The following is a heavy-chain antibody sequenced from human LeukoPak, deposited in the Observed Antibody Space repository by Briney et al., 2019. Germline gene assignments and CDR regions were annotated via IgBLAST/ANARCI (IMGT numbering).Heavy chain of an antibody. D-gene: IGHD3-22*01. CDR1: GGSISSSSYY. CDR2: IYYSGTT. CDR3: ARETVVAHLVDS. V-gene: IGHV4-39*07. J-gene: IGHJ4*02. Sequence: PSETLSLTCTVSGGSISSSSYYWGWIRQPPGKGLEWIGSIYYSGTTYNNPSLKSRVAISVDTSKDQFSLKLSSVTAADTAVYFCARETVVAHLVDSWGQGTLVTVSS.